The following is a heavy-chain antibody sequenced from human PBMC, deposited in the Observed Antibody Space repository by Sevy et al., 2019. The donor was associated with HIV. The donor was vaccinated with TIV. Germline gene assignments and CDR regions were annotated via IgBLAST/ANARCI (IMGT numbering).Heavy chain of an antibody. V-gene: IGHV3-30-3*01. Sequence: GGSLRLSCAASGFSFSSYWMHWVRQAPGKGLEWVAVISYDGSNKYYADSVKGRFTISRDNSKNTLYLQMNSLRAEDTAVYYCAREAVARPLIDYGDYVGSRYYGMDVWGQGTTVTVSS. CDR3: AREAVARPLIDYGDYVGSRYYGMDV. J-gene: IGHJ6*02. CDR1: GFSFSSYW. D-gene: IGHD4-17*01. CDR2: ISYDGSNK.